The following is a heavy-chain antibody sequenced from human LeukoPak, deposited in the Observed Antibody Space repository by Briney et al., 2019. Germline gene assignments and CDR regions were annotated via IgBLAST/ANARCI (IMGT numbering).Heavy chain of an antibody. J-gene: IGHJ4*02. V-gene: IGHV3-7*03. D-gene: IGHD2-15*01. CDR2: IKKDGSEE. CDR3: AKRSCGGGSCNFDY. CDR1: GFTLSSYL. Sequence: GGSLRLSCAASGFTLSSYLMSWVRQAPGRGLEWVANIKKDGSEENYLDSVKGRFTVSRDNSKNTLYLQMNSLRAEDTAVYYCAKRSCGGGSCNFDYWGQGTLVTVSS.